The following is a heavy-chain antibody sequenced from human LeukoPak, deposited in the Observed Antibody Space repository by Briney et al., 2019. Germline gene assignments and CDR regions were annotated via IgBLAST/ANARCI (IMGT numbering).Heavy chain of an antibody. CDR3: ARADGSSGYSLITYFAY. CDR2: ISYDGSNK. Sequence: GGSLRLSCAASGFTFSSYAMHWDRQAPGKGLEWVAVISYDGSNKYYADSVKGRFTISRDNSKNTLYLQMNSLRAEDTAVYYCARADGSSGYSLITYFAYWGQGTLVTVSS. J-gene: IGHJ4*02. V-gene: IGHV3-30-3*01. CDR1: GFTFSSYA. D-gene: IGHD3-22*01.